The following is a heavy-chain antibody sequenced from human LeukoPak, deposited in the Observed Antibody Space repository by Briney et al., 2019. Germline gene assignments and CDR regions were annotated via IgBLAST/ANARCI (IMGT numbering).Heavy chain of an antibody. Sequence: TGRSLRLSCAASGFTFSSYAMHWVRQAPGKGLEWVAVISYDGSNKYYADSVKGRFTISRDNSKNTMYLQMNSLRAEDTAVYYCARDRDIAAAGYHFGYWGQGTLVTVSS. CDR2: ISYDGSNK. CDR1: GFTFSSYA. CDR3: ARDRDIAAAGYHFGY. J-gene: IGHJ4*02. D-gene: IGHD6-13*01. V-gene: IGHV3-30-3*01.